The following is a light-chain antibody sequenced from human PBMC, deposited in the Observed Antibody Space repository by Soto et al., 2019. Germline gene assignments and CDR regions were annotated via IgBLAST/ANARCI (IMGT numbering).Light chain of an antibody. CDR1: QSISIW. Sequence: DIQMTQSPSTLSASVGDRVTITCRARQSISIWLAWYQQKPGKAPKLLIYHASNLQSGVPSRFSGSGSGTEFTLTISSLQPDDFATYYCQQYNSYSFGQGTKVDIK. CDR3: QQYNSYS. V-gene: IGKV1-5*01. CDR2: HAS. J-gene: IGKJ1*01.